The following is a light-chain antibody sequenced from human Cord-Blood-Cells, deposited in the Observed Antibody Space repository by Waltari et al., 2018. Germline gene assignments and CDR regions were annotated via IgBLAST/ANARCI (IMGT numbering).Light chain of an antibody. CDR1: SSDVGGYNY. J-gene: IGLJ3*02. CDR3: SSYTSSSTLEV. Sequence: QSALTPPASVSGSPGQSITISCTGTSSDVGGYNYASWYQQHPGKAPKLMIYDVSNRPSGVSNRFSGSKSGNTASLTISGLQAEDEADYYCSSYTSSSTLEVLGGGTKLTVL. V-gene: IGLV2-14*01. CDR2: DVS.